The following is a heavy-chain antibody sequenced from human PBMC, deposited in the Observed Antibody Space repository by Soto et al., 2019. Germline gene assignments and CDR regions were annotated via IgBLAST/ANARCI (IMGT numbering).Heavy chain of an antibody. CDR2: ISSSSSYI. CDR3: ARDRWCTNGVCYTVHGPEDV. V-gene: IGHV3-21*01. CDR1: GFTFSSYS. D-gene: IGHD2-8*01. J-gene: IGHJ6*04. Sequence: PGGSLRLSCAASGFTFSSYSMNWVRQAPGKGLEWVSSISSSSSYIYYADSVKGRFTISRDNAKNSLYLQMNSLRAEDTAVYYCARDRWCTNGVCYTVHGPEDVWGKGTTVTVSS.